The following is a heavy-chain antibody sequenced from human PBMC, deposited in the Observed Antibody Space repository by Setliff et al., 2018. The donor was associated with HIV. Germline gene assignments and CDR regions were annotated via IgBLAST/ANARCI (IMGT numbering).Heavy chain of an antibody. CDR2: IDTDNGYR. Sequence: ASVKVSCKASGYTFSEYAIHWVRQAPGQRLEWMGRIDTDNGYRRYSPKLQGRVTITKDTYANTAYMELRGLRSEDTAVYYCARWCAAAGCYPAIYHFDSWGQEHWSPSPQ. J-gene: IGHJ4*01. V-gene: IGHV1-3*04. CDR3: ARWCAAAGCYPAIYHFDS. CDR1: GYTFSEYA. D-gene: IGHD2-2*01.